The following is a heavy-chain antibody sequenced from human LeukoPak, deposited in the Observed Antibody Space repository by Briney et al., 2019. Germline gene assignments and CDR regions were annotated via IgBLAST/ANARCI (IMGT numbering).Heavy chain of an antibody. D-gene: IGHD3-22*01. CDR1: GGSISSYY. J-gene: IGHJ4*02. CDR3: ARMAARDWYYYDSSGHFDY. V-gene: IGHV4-59*01. CDR2: IYYSGST. Sequence: SETLSLTCTVSGGSISSYYWSWIRQPPGKGLEWIGYIYYSGSTNYNPSLKSRVTISVDTSKNQFSLKLSSVTAADTAVYYCARMAARDWYYYDSSGHFDYWGQGTLVTGSS.